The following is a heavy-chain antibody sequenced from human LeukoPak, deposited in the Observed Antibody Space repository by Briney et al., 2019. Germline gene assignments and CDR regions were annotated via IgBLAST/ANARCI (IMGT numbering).Heavy chain of an antibody. D-gene: IGHD3-10*01. CDR2: ISDSSGST. CDR3: ARGSALRFGKYYYYYYYMDV. CDR1: GFTFSSYA. V-gene: IGHV3-23*01. J-gene: IGHJ6*03. Sequence: GGSLLLSCAASGFTFSSYAMRSVRQARGRGLEWVSAISDSSGSTYYADSVKGRFTISRDNYKNTLYLQMNSLRAEDTAVYYCARGSALRFGKYYYYYYYMDVWGKGTTVTVSS.